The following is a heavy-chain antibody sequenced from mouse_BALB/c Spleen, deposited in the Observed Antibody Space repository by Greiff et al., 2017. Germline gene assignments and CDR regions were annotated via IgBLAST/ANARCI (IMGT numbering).Heavy chain of an antibody. CDR2: ISSGGST. CDR3: ASVTSSTMITPFGC. CDR1: GFTFSSYA. D-gene: IGHD2-4*01. J-gene: IGHJ2*01. V-gene: IGHV5-6-5*01. Sequence: EVKLVESGGGLVKPGGSLKLSCAASGFTFSSYAMSWVRQTPEKRLEWVASISSGGSTYYPDSVKGRFTISRDNARNILYLQMSSLRSEDTAMYFCASVTSSTMITPFGCWGRDTTLTVSS.